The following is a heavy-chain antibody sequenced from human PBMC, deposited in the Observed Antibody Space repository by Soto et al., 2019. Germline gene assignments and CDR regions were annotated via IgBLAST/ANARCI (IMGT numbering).Heavy chain of an antibody. CDR2: TSYDGSNK. CDR3: AKLKGGLGRFYGMDA. D-gene: IGHD3-3*01. Sequence: QVQLVESGGGVVQPGTSLRLSCVGSGFTFRSYVIHWVRQAPGKGLEWVALTSYDGSNKDYGDSVKGRFTISRDNSQNMLFLQMTGLRGDDTALYYCAKLKGGLGRFYGMDAWGQGTMVIVSS. V-gene: IGHV3-30*18. J-gene: IGHJ6*02. CDR1: GFTFRSYV.